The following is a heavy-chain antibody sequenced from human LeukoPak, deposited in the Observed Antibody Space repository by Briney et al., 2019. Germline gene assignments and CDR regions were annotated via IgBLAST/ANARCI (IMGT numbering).Heavy chain of an antibody. CDR1: GFTFDDYG. CDR2: INWNGDRT. CDR3: ARKGYCGSGTYLDY. V-gene: IGHV3-20*04. Sequence: VRPGGSLRLSCAASGFTFDDYGMSWVRQAPGKGLEWVSGINWNGDRTGYADSVRGRFTISRDNAKNSLYLQMNSLRAEDTALYYCARKGYCGSGTYLDYWGQGTLVTVSS. D-gene: IGHD3-10*01. J-gene: IGHJ4*02.